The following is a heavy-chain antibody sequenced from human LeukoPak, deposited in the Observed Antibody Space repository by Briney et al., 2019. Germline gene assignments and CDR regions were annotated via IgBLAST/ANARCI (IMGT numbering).Heavy chain of an antibody. Sequence: SQTLSLTCAISGDSVSSNSAAWNWIRQSPSRGLEWLGRTYYSSKWYNDYAVSVKSRITINPDTSKNQFSLQMTSVIPEDTAVYYCARDFRYCSGGSCYTLFDYWGQGTLVTVSS. CDR1: GDSVSSNSAA. V-gene: IGHV6-1*01. D-gene: IGHD2-15*01. J-gene: IGHJ4*02. CDR2: TYYSSKWYN. CDR3: ARDFRYCSGGSCYTLFDY.